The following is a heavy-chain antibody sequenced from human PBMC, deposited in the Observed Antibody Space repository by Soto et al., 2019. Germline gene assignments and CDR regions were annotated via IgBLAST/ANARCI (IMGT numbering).Heavy chain of an antibody. D-gene: IGHD3-9*01. CDR1: GFMFSSYG. CDR2: IHPSGGST. V-gene: IGHV3-23*01. CDR3: AKDPSTGPPDC. Sequence: GGSLRLSCAAAGFMFSSYGMSWVRQAPGKGLQWVATIHPSGGSTHYAESVRGRFTISRDNSRDTLYLQMNSLRAEDTAVYYCAKDPSTGPPDCWGQGALVTV. J-gene: IGHJ4*02.